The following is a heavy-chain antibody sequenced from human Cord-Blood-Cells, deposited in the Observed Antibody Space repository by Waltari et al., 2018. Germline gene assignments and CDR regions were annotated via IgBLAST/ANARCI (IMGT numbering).Heavy chain of an antibody. CDR1: GGPSSSYA. V-gene: IGHV1-69*12. D-gene: IGHD3-16*01. CDR3: ARDPLADQGYDYYFDY. CDR2: IIPIFGTA. J-gene: IGHJ4*02. Sequence: QVQLVQSGAEVKKPGSSVKVSCKASGGPSSSYAISWVRQAPGQGLEWMGGIIPIFGTANYAQKFQGRVTITADESTSTAYMELSSLRSEDTAVYYCARDPLADQGYDYYFDYWGQGTLVTVSS.